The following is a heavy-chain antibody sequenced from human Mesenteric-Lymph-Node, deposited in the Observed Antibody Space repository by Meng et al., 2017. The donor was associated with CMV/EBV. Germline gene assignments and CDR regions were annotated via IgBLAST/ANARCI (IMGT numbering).Heavy chain of an antibody. CDR1: GFTFSSYT. J-gene: IGHJ4*02. Sequence: GESLKISCAASGFTFSSYTMNWVRQAPGRGLEWVSYIRGSSTTIYYANSVNGRFTVSRDNSKNTLYLQMNSLSAADTAVYYCARDSGYGSGWGLDYWGQGTLVTVSS. D-gene: IGHD6-19*01. CDR2: IRGSSTTI. V-gene: IGHV3-48*01. CDR3: ARDSGYGSGWGLDY.